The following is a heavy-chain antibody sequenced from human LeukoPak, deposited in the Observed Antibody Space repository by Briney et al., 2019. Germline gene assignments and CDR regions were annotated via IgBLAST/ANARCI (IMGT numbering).Heavy chain of an antibody. Sequence: ASVKVSCKASGGTFSSYAISWVRQAPRQGLEWMGGIIPIFGTANYAQKFQGRVTITADESTSTAYMELSSLRSEDTAVYYCARVGYSYGTFDYWGQGTLVTVSS. CDR3: ARVGYSYGTFDY. CDR2: IIPIFGTA. V-gene: IGHV1-69*01. J-gene: IGHJ4*02. D-gene: IGHD5-18*01. CDR1: GGTFSSYA.